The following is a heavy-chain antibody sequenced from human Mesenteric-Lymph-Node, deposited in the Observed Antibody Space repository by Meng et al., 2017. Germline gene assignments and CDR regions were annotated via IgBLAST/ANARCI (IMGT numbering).Heavy chain of an antibody. CDR1: GYSFTSYR. CDR2: MNPNSGNT. Sequence: GESLKISCKGSGYSFTSYRIGWVRQATGQGLEWMGWMNPNSGNTGYAQKFQGRVTITRNTSISTAYMELSSLRSEDTAVYYCAREDGSGSYDAFDIWGQGTMVTVSS. V-gene: IGHV1-8*03. CDR3: AREDGSGSYDAFDI. D-gene: IGHD3-10*01. J-gene: IGHJ3*02.